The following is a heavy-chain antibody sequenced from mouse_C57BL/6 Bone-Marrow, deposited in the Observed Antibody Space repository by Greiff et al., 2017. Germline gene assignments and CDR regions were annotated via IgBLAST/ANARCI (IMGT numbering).Heavy chain of an antibody. D-gene: IGHD1-1*02. V-gene: IGHV5-17*01. Sequence: EVKLVESGGGLAKPGGSLKLSCAASGFTFSDYGMHWVRQAPEKGLEWVAYISSGSSTIYYADTVKGRFTISRDNAKNTLFLQMTSLRSEDTAMYYCARWSPFAYWGQGTLVTVSA. CDR1: GFTFSDYG. CDR3: ARWSPFAY. J-gene: IGHJ3*01. CDR2: ISSGSSTI.